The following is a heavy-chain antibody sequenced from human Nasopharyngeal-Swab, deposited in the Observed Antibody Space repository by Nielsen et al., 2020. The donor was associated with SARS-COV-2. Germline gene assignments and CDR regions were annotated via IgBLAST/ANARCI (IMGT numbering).Heavy chain of an antibody. J-gene: IGHJ3*02. Sequence: ASVKVSCKASGYTFTSYDINWVRQATGQGLEWMGWMNPNSGNTGYAQKFQGRVTITADKSTSTAYMELSSLRSEDTAVYYCARAHMIVVPDAFDIWGQGTMVTVSS. D-gene: IGHD3-22*01. V-gene: IGHV1-8*01. CDR3: ARAHMIVVPDAFDI. CDR2: MNPNSGNT. CDR1: GYTFTSYD.